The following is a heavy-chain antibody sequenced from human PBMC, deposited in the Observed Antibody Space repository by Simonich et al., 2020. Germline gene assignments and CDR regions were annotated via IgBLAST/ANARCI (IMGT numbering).Heavy chain of an antibody. Sequence: EVQLLESGGGLVQPGGSLRLSCAASGFTFSSYAMSWVRQAQGKWLEWVSAISGSGGRTYSADSVKGRFTISRNNSKNTLYLQMNSLRAEDTAVYYCAKDSSLVGATDWFDPWGQGTLVTVSS. D-gene: IGHD1-26*01. J-gene: IGHJ5*02. CDR3: AKDSSLVGATDWFDP. V-gene: IGHV3-23*01. CDR2: ISGSGGRT. CDR1: GFTFSSYA.